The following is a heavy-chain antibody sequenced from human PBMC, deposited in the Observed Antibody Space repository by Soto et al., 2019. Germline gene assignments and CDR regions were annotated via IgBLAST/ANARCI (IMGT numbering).Heavy chain of an antibody. D-gene: IGHD1-26*01. CDR1: GGSIGSGGYY. J-gene: IGHJ4*02. Sequence: QVQLQESGPGLVKPSQTLSLTCTVSGGSIGSGGYYWSWIRQHPGKGLEWIGYIYYSGSTYYNPSLQSRVTISVDTSKNQFSLKLSSVTAADTAVYYCAGIYSGSPGGTLRYWGQGTLVTVSS. CDR2: IYYSGST. CDR3: AGIYSGSPGGTLRY. V-gene: IGHV4-31*03.